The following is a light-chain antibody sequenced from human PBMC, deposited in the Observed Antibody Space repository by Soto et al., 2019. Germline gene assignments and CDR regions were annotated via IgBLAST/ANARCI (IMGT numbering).Light chain of an antibody. CDR3: CSFTSGNTAYV. CDR1: SSDVGAYNY. CDR2: EVT. J-gene: IGLJ1*01. V-gene: IGLV2-14*01. Sequence: QSVLTQPGSVSGSPGQSITISCTGTSSDVGAYNYVSWYQQHPGRAPKLMIYEVTNRPSGVSTRFSGSKSGNTASLTISGLQAEDEDDYYCCSFTSGNTAYVFGTGTKVTVL.